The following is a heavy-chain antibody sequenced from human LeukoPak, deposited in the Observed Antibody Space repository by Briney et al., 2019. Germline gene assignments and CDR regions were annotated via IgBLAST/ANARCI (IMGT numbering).Heavy chain of an antibody. CDR1: GFTFSSYA. CDR3: AKDFANYYDSSGYSRVLINYYYYGMDV. D-gene: IGHD3-22*01. V-gene: IGHV3-23*01. CDR2: ISGSGGST. Sequence: TGGSLGLSCAASGFTFSSYAMSWVRQAPGKGRGWVSAISGSGGSTYYADSVKGRFTISRDNSKNTLYLQMNSLRAEDTAVYYCAKDFANYYDSSGYSRVLINYYYYGMDVWGQGTTVTVSS. J-gene: IGHJ6*02.